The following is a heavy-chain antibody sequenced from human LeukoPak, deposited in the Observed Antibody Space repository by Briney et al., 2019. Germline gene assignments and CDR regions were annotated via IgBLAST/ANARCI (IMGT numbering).Heavy chain of an antibody. V-gene: IGHV4-34*01. CDR3: ARVARIRETGYFDF. D-gene: IGHD2-21*02. CDR2: IDHRGDT. CDR1: GGSSSVYT. J-gene: IGHJ4*03. Sequence: SETLSLTCVHHGGSSSVYTWRASSQSPGKGLEWIAEIDHRGDTNYNPSVKSRVTISVDTSKNQFSLKVRSVSAADTAVYYCARVARIRETGYFDFWGQGTPVTVSS.